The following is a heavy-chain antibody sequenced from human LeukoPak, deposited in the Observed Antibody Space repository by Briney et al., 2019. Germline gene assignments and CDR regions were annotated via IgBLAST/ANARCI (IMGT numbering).Heavy chain of an antibody. D-gene: IGHD1-26*01. CDR3: ATGAIGSADDAFDI. J-gene: IGHJ3*02. Sequence: GGSLRLSCAASGFTFSSYAMHWVRQAPGKGLEWVAVISYDGSNKYYADSVKGRFTISRDNSKNTLYLQMNSLRAEDRAVYYCATGAIGSADDAFDIWGQGTMVTVSS. CDR2: ISYDGSNK. V-gene: IGHV3-30-3*01. CDR1: GFTFSSYA.